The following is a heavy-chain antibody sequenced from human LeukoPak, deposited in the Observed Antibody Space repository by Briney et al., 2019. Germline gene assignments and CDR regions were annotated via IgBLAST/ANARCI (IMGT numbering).Heavy chain of an antibody. D-gene: IGHD4-17*01. CDR1: VYSFLKYY. CDR3: ARAREAVGGNYGVIDY. V-gene: IGHV1-46*01. Sequence: ASVKVSCKTSVYSFLKYYIHWVRQASGQGLEWMGIINPSGCSTLFAQKFQGRVTKTGDMYTRTVYMALNSLRSEDTAVYYCARAREAVGGNYGVIDYWGQGTLVTVSS. J-gene: IGHJ4*02. CDR2: INPSGCST.